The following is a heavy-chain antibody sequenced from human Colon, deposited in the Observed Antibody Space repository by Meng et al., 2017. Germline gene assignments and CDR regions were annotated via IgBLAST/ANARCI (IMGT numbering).Heavy chain of an antibody. D-gene: IGHD7-27*01. CDR2: GST. CDR3: ARDNWGSLDY. J-gene: IGHJ4*02. Sequence: QGQPQEPGPGLVRPSETLSLTCPVSGASVSDTNYAWSWIRQPPGKGLEWIGYGSTNHNPSLKSRVTISVDTSKNQFSLTLNSVTAADTAVYYCARDNWGSLDYWGQGTLVTVSS. CDR1: GASVSDTNYA. V-gene: IGHV4-61*01.